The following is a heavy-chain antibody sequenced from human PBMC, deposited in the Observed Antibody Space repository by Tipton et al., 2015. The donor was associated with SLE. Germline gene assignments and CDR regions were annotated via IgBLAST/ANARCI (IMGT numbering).Heavy chain of an antibody. CDR2: INHSGST. CDR1: GGSFSGYY. CDR3: ARAEDDYGDSDAFDI. V-gene: IGHV4-34*01. Sequence: TLSLTCAVYGGSFSGYYWSWIRQPPGKGLEWIGEINHSGSTNYNPSLKSRVTISVDTSKNQFSLNLSSVTAADTAVYYCARAEDDYGDSDAFDIWGQGTVVTVS. J-gene: IGHJ3*02. D-gene: IGHD4-17*01.